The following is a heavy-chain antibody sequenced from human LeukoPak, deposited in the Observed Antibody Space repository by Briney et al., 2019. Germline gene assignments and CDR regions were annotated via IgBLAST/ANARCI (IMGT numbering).Heavy chain of an antibody. V-gene: IGHV1-69*02. J-gene: IGHJ6*02. D-gene: IGHD1-20*01. CDR3: AREPHNWNYDYYGMDV. Sequence: ASVKVSCKASGYTFSSYTISWVRQAPGQGLEWMGRIIPILGIANYAQKFQGRVTITADKSTSTAYMELSSLRSEDTAVYYCAREPHNWNYDYYGMDVWGQGTTVTVSS. CDR1: GYTFSSYT. CDR2: IIPILGIA.